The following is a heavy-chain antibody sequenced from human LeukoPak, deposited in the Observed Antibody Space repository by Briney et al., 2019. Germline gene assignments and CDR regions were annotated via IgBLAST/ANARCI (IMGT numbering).Heavy chain of an antibody. V-gene: IGHV4-4*07. CDR3: AAYGTIFGVVIDY. CDR2: IYTSGST. D-gene: IGHD3-3*01. J-gene: IGHJ4*02. Sequence: PSETLSLTCTVPGGSISSYYWSWIRQPAGKGLEWIGRIYTSGSTNYNPSLKSRVTISVDTSKNQFSLKLSSVTAADTAVYYCAAYGTIFGVVIDYWGQGTLVTVSS. CDR1: GGSISSYY.